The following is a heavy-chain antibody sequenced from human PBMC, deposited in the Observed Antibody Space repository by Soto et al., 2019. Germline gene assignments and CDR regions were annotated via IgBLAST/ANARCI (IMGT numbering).Heavy chain of an antibody. Sequence: QVQLQQWGAGLLKPSETLSLTCAVYGGSFSAYYWSWIRQPPGKGLGWIGEINHSGSTNYNPSLKSRVTISVDTSKTQFSLKLSSVTAADTAVYYCARGTDMPTVTTRWFDPWGQGTLVTVSS. CDR1: GGSFSAYY. CDR2: INHSGST. D-gene: IGHD4-17*01. V-gene: IGHV4-34*01. CDR3: ARGTDMPTVTTRWFDP. J-gene: IGHJ5*02.